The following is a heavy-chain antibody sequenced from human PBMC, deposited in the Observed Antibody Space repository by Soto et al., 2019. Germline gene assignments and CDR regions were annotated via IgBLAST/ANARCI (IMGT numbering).Heavy chain of an antibody. D-gene: IGHD3-9*01. V-gene: IGHV4-34*01. CDR3: GRLEGLATISYYFDY. CDR1: GGSFSGYY. Sequence: SETLSLTCAVYGGSFSGYYWSWIRHPPGKGLEWIGSVYYSGSTYYNPSLESRVTISVDKSKNQFSLKLMSLSAADTAVYYCGRLEGLATISYYFDYWGQGALVTVSS. J-gene: IGHJ4*02. CDR2: VYYSGST.